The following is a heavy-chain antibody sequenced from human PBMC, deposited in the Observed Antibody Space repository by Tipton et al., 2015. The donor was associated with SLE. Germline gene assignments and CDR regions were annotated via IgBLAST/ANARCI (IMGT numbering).Heavy chain of an antibody. Sequence: LRLSCGASGVTFSDFYMSWIRQHPVKGLEWIGYVYYSGTTYYNPSLKSRITISLDTSKIQFSLKLSSVTAADTAVFYCARGGVGGYDYFDYWGQGTLVTVSS. V-gene: IGHV4-31*02. CDR3: ARGGVGGYDYFDY. J-gene: IGHJ4*02. CDR2: VYYSGTT. D-gene: IGHD5-12*01. CDR1: GVTFSDFY.